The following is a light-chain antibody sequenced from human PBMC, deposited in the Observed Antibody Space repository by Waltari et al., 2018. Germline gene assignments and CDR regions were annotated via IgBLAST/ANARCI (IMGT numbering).Light chain of an antibody. V-gene: IGKV4-1*01. CDR3: QQYYDIPYT. CDR2: WAS. Sequence: DIVMTQSPDSLAVSLGERANINCRSGQTVLDSSTNKNYVAWYQQKTGQPPKLLIYWASTRESGVPGRFSGSGSGTEFTLTVSSLQAEDVAVYYCQQYYDIPYTFGQGTKLEI. CDR1: QTVLDSSTNKNY. J-gene: IGKJ2*01.